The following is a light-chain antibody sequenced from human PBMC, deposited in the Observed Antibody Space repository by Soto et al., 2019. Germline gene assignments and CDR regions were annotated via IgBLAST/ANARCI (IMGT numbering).Light chain of an antibody. J-gene: IGKJ4*01. CDR2: GAS. CDR1: QTISNT. CDR3: QQYNHWPLT. Sequence: EIVLTQSPGTLSLSPGERATLSCRASQTISNTFLAWYQQRPGQAPRLLIYGASGRAAGIPDRFSGSGSGTEFTLTISSLQSEDFAVYYCQQYNHWPLTFGGGTKVDIK. V-gene: IGKV3D-15*01.